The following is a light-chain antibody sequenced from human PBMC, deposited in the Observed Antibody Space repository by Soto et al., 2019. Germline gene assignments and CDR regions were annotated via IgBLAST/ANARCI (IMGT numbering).Light chain of an antibody. CDR1: SRHSSYA. CDR2: LNSDGSH. V-gene: IGLV4-69*01. CDR3: QTLGTGIHVV. Sequence: QLVLTQSPSASASLGASVKLTCTLSSRHSSYAIAWHQQQPEKGPRYLMKLNSDGSHSKGDGIPDRFSGSSSGAERYLTISSLQSEDEADYYCQTLGTGIHVVFGGGTKVTVL. J-gene: IGLJ2*01.